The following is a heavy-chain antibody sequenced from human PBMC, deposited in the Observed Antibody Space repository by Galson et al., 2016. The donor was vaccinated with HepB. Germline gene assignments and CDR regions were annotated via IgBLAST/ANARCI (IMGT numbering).Heavy chain of an antibody. CDR3: ARDWGYWNDGICNTVEFFDF. CDR1: GVTLRNFA. J-gene: IGHJ4*02. CDR2: IVPISGTA. Sequence: SVKVSCKASGVTLRNFAVSWVRQAPGQGLEWMGGIVPISGTANYAQTFQGRVTITADASTRTTYLELSSLRSEDTAVYYCARDWGYWNDGICNTVEFFDFWGQGTLVTVSS. D-gene: IGHD2-8*01. V-gene: IGHV1-69*13.